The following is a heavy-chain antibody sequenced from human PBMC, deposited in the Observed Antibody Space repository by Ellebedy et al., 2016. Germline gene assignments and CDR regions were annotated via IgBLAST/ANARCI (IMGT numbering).Heavy chain of an antibody. J-gene: IGHJ5*02. CDR1: GGSISSYY. Sequence: SETLSLXXTVSGGSISSYYWSWIRQPAGKGLEWIGRIYTSGSTNYNPSLKSRVTMSVDTSKNQFSLKLSSVTAADTAVYYCARDQSQYYDFWRGPPGWFNPWGQGTLVTVSS. CDR3: ARDQSQYYDFWRGPPGWFNP. CDR2: IYTSGST. V-gene: IGHV4-4*07. D-gene: IGHD3-3*01.